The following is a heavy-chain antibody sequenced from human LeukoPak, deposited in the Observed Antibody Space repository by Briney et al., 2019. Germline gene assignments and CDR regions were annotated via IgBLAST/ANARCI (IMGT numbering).Heavy chain of an antibody. CDR1: GGSISSYY. D-gene: IGHD3-10*01. CDR3: ARDPMARGVGLKYYYYGMDV. Sequence: SETLSLTCTVSGGSISSYYWSWIRQPPGKGLEWIGYIYYSGSTNYNPSLKSRVTISVDTSKNQFSLKLSSVTAADTAVYYCARDPMARGVGLKYYYYGMDVWGKGTTVTVSS. CDR2: IYYSGST. J-gene: IGHJ6*04. V-gene: IGHV4-59*01.